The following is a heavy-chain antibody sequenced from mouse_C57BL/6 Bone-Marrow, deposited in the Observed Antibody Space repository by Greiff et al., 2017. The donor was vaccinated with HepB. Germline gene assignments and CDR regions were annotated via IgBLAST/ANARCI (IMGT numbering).Heavy chain of an antibody. CDR3: AREGLSTFDV. V-gene: IGHV1-69*01. CDR1: GYTFTSYW. D-gene: IGHD1-1*01. J-gene: IGHJ1*03. CDR2: IDPSDSYT. Sequence: QVQLQQPGAELVMPGASVKLSCKASGYTFTSYWMHWVKQRPGQGLEWIGEIDPSDSYTNYNQKFKGKSTLTVDKSSSTAYMQLSSLTSEDSAVYYCAREGLSTFDVWGTGTTVTVSS.